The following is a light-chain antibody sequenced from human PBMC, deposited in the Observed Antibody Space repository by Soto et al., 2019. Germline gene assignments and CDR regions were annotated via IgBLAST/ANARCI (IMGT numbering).Light chain of an antibody. Sequence: EIVLPQSPATLSVSPGTRATLSCRASQSVSSNLAWYQQKPGQAPRLLIYGASTRATGIPARFSGSGSGTEFTLTISSLQAADFAVYHCQHYNNWPITFGQGTRLEIK. V-gene: IGKV3-15*01. CDR1: QSVSSN. CDR2: GAS. CDR3: QHYNNWPIT. J-gene: IGKJ5*01.